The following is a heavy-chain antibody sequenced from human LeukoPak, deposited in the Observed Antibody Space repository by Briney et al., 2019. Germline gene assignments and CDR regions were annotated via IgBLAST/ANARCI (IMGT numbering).Heavy chain of an antibody. CDR3: ATFTLDSRAYYYYGMDV. D-gene: IGHD3/OR15-3a*01. V-gene: IGHV3-23*01. CDR2: ISGSGITT. J-gene: IGHJ6*04. CDR1: GFTLSSYA. Sequence: PGGSLRLSCAASGFTLSSYAMSWVRQAPGKGLEWVSGISGSGITTFYADSVKGRFTISRDNSKNTLYLQMDSLRAEDTAVYYCATFTLDSRAYYYYGMDVWGKGTTVTVSS.